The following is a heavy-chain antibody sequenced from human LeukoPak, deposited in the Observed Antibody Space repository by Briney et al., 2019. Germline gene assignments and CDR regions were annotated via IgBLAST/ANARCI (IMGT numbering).Heavy chain of an antibody. Sequence: SETLSLTCTVSGGSISSGGYYWSWIRQHPGKGLEWIGYIYYSGSTNYNPSLKSRVTISVDTSKNQFSLKLSSVTAADTAVYYCASSQLWFAYDYWGQGTLVTVSS. V-gene: IGHV4-61*08. J-gene: IGHJ4*02. D-gene: IGHD5-18*01. CDR2: IYYSGST. CDR1: GGSISSGGYY. CDR3: ASSQLWFAYDY.